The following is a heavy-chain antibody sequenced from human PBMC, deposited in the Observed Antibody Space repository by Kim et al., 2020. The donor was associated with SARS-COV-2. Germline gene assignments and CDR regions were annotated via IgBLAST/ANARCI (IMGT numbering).Heavy chain of an antibody. D-gene: IGHD2-8*02. Sequence: NTNYAQKLQGRVTMTTDTSTSTAYMELRSLRSDDTAVYYCARDDGAGGLCWGQGTLVTVSS. CDR2: NT. J-gene: IGHJ4*02. CDR3: ARDDGAGGLC. V-gene: IGHV1-18*01.